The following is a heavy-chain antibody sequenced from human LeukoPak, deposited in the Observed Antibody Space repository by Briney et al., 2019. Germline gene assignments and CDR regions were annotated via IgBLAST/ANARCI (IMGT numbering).Heavy chain of an antibody. CDR3: ARDEVTCSSTNCYFVY. CDR1: GFTLSGYS. V-gene: IGHV3-21*01. Sequence: GRSLRLSCAASGFTLSGYSMNWVRQAPGKGLEWVSFISNSSSSIYYADSVKGRFTISRDNAKNSLYLQVNSLRAEDTAVYYCARDEVTCSSTNCYFVYWGQGTLVTVSS. CDR2: ISNSSSSI. D-gene: IGHD2-2*01. J-gene: IGHJ4*02.